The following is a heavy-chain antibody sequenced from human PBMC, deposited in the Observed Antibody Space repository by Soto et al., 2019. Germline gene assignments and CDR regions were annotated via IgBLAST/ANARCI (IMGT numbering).Heavy chain of an antibody. J-gene: IGHJ4*02. CDR2: MNPSSGDS. D-gene: IGHD2-15*01. Sequence: ASVKVSCKASGYPFTAFDINWVRQAARQGLEWMGWMNPSSGDSAFAQRFQDRITITRTTSISTAYMELSRLTSDDTAVYYCVRQPGGVATPGDDYWGQGTLVTVSS. CDR3: VRQPGGVATPGDDY. CDR1: GYPFTAFD. V-gene: IGHV1-8*01.